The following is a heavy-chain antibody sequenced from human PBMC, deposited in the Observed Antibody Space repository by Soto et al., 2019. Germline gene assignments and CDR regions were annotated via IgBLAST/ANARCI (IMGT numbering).Heavy chain of an antibody. V-gene: IGHV3-30*07. D-gene: IGHD2-15*01. CDR3: ARDGYCSGGSCYSVPVFDY. Sequence: DSVKGRFTISRDNSKNTLYLQMNSLRAEDTAVYYCARDGYCSGGSCYSVPVFDYWGQGTLVTVSS. J-gene: IGHJ4*02.